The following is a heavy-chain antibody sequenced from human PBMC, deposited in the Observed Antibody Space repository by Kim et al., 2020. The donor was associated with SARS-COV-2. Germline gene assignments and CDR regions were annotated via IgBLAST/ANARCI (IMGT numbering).Heavy chain of an antibody. D-gene: IGHD3-10*01. Sequence: GGSLRLSCAASGFTFSSYSMNWVRQAPGKGLEWVSYISSSSSTIYYADSVKGRFTISRDNAKNSLYLQMKSLRDEDTAVYYCARDWNYYGSGSYYVLDYWGQGTLVTVSS. V-gene: IGHV3-48*02. CDR1: GFTFSSYS. J-gene: IGHJ4*02. CDR3: ARDWNYYGSGSYYVLDY. CDR2: ISSSSSTI.